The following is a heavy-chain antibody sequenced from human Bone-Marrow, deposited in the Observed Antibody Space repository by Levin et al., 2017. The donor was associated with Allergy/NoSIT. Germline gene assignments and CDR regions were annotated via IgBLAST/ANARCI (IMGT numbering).Heavy chain of an antibody. CDR3: ARGGIVPADPLFDS. Sequence: PGGSLRLSCAVSGDSITNNRWWGWIRQPPGKGLEWIGYIYHSGSTYYNPSLKDRVTMSMDTSKNQLSLKLKSVTAVDTAIYYCARGGIVPADPLFDSWGQGTLVTVSS. V-gene: IGHV4-28*03. D-gene: IGHD2-2*01. J-gene: IGHJ4*02. CDR2: IYHSGST. CDR1: GDSITNNRW.